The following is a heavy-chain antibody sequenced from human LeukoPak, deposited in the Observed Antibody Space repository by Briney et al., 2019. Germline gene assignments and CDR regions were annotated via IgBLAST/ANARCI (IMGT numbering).Heavy chain of an antibody. CDR2: IIPTFGTT. CDR3: ARVAAVSGNTGYFDY. D-gene: IGHD6-19*01. V-gene: IGHV1-69*01. CDR1: GGTFSNYA. J-gene: IGHJ4*02. Sequence: ASVKVSCKASGGTFSNYAISWVRQAPGQGLEWMGEIIPTFGTTNYAQKFQGRVTITADDSTSTAYMELSSLRSEDTAVHYCARVAAVSGNTGYFDYWGQGTLVTVSS.